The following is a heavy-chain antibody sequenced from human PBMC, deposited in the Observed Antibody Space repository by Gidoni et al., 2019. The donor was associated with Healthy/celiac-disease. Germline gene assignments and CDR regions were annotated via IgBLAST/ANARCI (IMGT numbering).Heavy chain of an antibody. CDR2: IYYSGST. V-gene: IGHV4-39*01. CDR3: ARHVNSGWQYYFDY. CDR1: GGSISSSSYY. D-gene: IGHD6-25*01. J-gene: IGHJ4*02. Sequence: QLQLQESGPGLVKPSETLSLTCTVSGGSISSSSYYWGWIRQPPGKGLDWIGSIYYSGSTYYNPSLKSRVTISVDTSKNQFSLKLSSVTAADTAVYYCARHVNSGWQYYFDYWGQGTLVTVSS.